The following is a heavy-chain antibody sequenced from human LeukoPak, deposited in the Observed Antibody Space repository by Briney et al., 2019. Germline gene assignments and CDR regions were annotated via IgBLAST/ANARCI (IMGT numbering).Heavy chain of an antibody. Sequence: PGGSLRLSCAASGFTLSHYWMSWVRQAPGKGLEWVANIKQDGSEKYYVDSVKGRFTISRDDAKNSLYLQMNSLRAEDTAVYYCARDSSQWLVTWGQGTLVTVSS. CDR3: ARDSSQWLVT. D-gene: IGHD6-19*01. V-gene: IGHV3-7*01. CDR2: IKQDGSEK. J-gene: IGHJ4*02. CDR1: GFTLSHYW.